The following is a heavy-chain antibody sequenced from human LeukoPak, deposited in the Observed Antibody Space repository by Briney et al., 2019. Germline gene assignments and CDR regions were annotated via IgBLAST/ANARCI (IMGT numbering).Heavy chain of an antibody. V-gene: IGHV3-33*01. CDR1: GFIFSNDA. CDR3: VRDPSRSGFAFDS. J-gene: IGHJ4*02. Sequence: PGGSLRLSCAASGFIFSNDAMHWVRQAPGKGLEWVAFIWFDGSNKHYADSVKGRFTISRDNSEDTLYLQMNSLRAEDTAVYYCVRDPSRSGFAFDSWGQGALVTVSS. CDR2: IWFDGSNK. D-gene: IGHD1-14*01.